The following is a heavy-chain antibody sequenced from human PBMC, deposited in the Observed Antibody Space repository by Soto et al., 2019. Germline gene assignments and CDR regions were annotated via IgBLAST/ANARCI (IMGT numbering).Heavy chain of an antibody. CDR3: ADGGFVVVTRNGFDF. CDR1: GATYSTSS. D-gene: IGHD2-21*02. CDR2: INPILGTP. J-gene: IGHJ4*02. V-gene: IGHV1-69*01. Sequence: SVQVSCMAYGATYSTSSMSWVRQAPGQGLEWMGGINPILGTPDYAHKFQGRVTITADESKSTVYMELGSLGAEGTALYCCADGGFVVVTRNGFDFWGPRTPVTV.